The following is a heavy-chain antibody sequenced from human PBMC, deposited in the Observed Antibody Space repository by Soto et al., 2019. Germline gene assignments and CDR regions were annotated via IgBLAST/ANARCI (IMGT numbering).Heavy chain of an antibody. V-gene: IGHV1-46*01. J-gene: IGHJ6*02. CDR3: ARDREWLRPEYYYYYGMDV. CDR2: INPSGGST. Sequence: ASVKVSCKASGYTFTSYYIHWVRQAPGQGLEWMGIINPSGGSTSYAQKFQGRVTMTRDTSTSTVYMELSSLRSEDTAVYYCARDREWLRPEYYYYYGMDVWGQGTTVTVSS. CDR1: GYTFTSYY. D-gene: IGHD5-12*01.